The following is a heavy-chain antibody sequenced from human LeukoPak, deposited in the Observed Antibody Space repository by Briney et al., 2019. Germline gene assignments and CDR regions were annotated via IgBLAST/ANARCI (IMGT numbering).Heavy chain of an antibody. V-gene: IGHV4-30-4*08. Sequence: PSETLSLTCTVSGGSISSGDFYWSWIRQPPGKGLEWIGHIYYSGSTYYNPSLKSRVTISVDTSKYQFSLKLSSVTAADTAVYYCARDCPYISRDGWFDPWGQGTLVTVSS. CDR1: GGSISSGDFY. D-gene: IGHD3-9*01. J-gene: IGHJ5*02. CDR2: IYYSGST. CDR3: ARDCPYISRDGWFDP.